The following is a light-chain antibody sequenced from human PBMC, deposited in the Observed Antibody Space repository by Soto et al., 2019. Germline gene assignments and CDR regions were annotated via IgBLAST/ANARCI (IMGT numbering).Light chain of an antibody. CDR3: QQYGSFPLT. J-gene: IGKJ4*01. Sequence: EIVLTQSPGTLSLSPGARATLSCRASQSVSSSYLAWYQQKPGQAPRLLIYGASSRATGIPDRFSGSGSGTDFTLTISRLEPEDFAVYYCQQYGSFPLTFGGGTKVEIK. CDR1: QSVSSSY. CDR2: GAS. V-gene: IGKV3-20*01.